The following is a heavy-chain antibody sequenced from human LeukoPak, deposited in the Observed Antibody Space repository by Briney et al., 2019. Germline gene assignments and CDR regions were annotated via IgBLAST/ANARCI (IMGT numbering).Heavy chain of an antibody. CDR3: ARCIGLYYYYYYMDV. V-gene: IGHV3-21*01. J-gene: IGHJ6*03. D-gene: IGHD2-8*01. CDR1: GFTFSSYS. Sequence: GGSLRLSCAASGFTFSSYSMNWVRQAPGKGLEWVSSISSSSSYIYYADSVKGRFTISRDNAKNSLYLQMNSLRAEDTAVYYCARCIGLYYYYYYMDVWGKGTTVTVSS. CDR2: ISSSSSYI.